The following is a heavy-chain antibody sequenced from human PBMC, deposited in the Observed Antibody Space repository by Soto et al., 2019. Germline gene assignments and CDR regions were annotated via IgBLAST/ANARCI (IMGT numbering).Heavy chain of an antibody. CDR1: GGSISSGGYS. J-gene: IGHJ6*02. D-gene: IGHD3-10*01. CDR2: IYHSGST. Sequence: SETLSLTCAVSGGSISSGGYSWSWIRQPPGKGLEWIGYIYHSGSTYYNPSLKSRVTIPVDRSKNQFSLKLSSVTAADTAVYYCARGIGGMVRGVIVPYYYYGMDVWGQGTTVTSP. CDR3: ARGIGGMVRGVIVPYYYYGMDV. V-gene: IGHV4-30-2*01.